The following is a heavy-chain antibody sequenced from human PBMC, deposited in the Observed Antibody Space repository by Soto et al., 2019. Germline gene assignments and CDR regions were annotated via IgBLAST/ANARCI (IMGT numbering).Heavy chain of an antibody. CDR2: IIPIFGTA. CDR1: GGTFSSYA. J-gene: IGHJ2*01. Sequence: QVQLVQSGAEVKKPGSSVKVSCKASGGTFSSYAISWVRQAPGQGLEWMGGIIPIFGTANYAQKFQGRVTITADESTSSAYMELCSLRSEDTAAYYCARVPHFTVVIDWYFDLWGRGTLVTVSS. CDR3: ARVPHFTVVIDWYFDL. D-gene: IGHD2-15*01. V-gene: IGHV1-69*12.